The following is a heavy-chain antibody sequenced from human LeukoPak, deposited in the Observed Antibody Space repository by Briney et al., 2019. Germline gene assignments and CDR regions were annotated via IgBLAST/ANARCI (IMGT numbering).Heavy chain of an antibody. J-gene: IGHJ4*02. V-gene: IGHV3-11*04. Sequence: GGSLRLSCAASGFTFSDYYMSWIRQAPGKGLEWIAYIGSNGGNIFYADSVKDRFTISRDNAKNSLYLQMDSLRAEDTAVYYCARIYYYSSGSGEYWGQGTLVTVSS. CDR3: ARIYYYSSGSGEY. D-gene: IGHD3-10*01. CDR1: GFTFSDYY. CDR2: IGSNGGNI.